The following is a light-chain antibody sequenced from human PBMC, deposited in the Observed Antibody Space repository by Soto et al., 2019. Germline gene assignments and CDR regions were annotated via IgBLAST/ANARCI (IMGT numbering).Light chain of an antibody. J-gene: IGKJ4*01. CDR1: QDITNY. CDR2: AAS. CDR3: QNYNSDPLT. Sequence: DIQITQSPSSLSASVGDRVTITCRASQDITNYLAWYQRKQGKAPNILIYAASTLQSGVPSRFRGSGSGTDFTLTISRLQPEDVETYYCQNYNSDPLTFGGGTKVDIK. V-gene: IGKV1-27*01.